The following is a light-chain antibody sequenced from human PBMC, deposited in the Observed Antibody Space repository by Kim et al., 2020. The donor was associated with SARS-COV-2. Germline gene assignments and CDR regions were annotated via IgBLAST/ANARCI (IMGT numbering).Light chain of an antibody. CDR1: NLRRFY. Sequence: SGALGQTVRITCQGDNLRRFYASWYQQKPGQAPVLVFYGKNNRPSGIPDRFSGSSSRDTASLIISGSQAEDEADYYCNSRDNSGNRFGGGTQLTVL. CDR2: GKN. V-gene: IGLV3-19*01. CDR3: NSRDNSGNR. J-gene: IGLJ2*01.